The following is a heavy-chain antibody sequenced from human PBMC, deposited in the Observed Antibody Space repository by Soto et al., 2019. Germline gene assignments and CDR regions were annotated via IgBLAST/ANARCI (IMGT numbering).Heavy chain of an antibody. CDR1: GYSFTRYG. V-gene: IGHV1-18*01. CDR3: AMVDVYVTPSPQDV. J-gene: IGHJ6*02. D-gene: IGHD3-16*01. CDR2: INTYNGNT. Sequence: QVQLVQSRAEVKNPGASVKVSCKASGYSFTRYGIAWARQAPGQGLEWMGWINTYNGNTNYAQNLQGRVTLTTDTSTITAYMKQTSLRSNDTAIYYCAMVDVYVTPSPQDVWGQGTTVIVSS.